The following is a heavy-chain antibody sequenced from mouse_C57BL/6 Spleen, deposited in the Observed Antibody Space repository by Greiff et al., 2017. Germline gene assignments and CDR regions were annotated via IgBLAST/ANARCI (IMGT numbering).Heavy chain of an antibody. Sequence: QVKLQQPGAELVMPGASVKLSCKASGYTFTSYWMHWVKQRPGQGLEWIGEIDPSDSYTNYNQKFKGKSTLTVDKSSSTAYMQLSSLTSEDSAVYYFARWKDGYYFDFWGQGTTLTVSS. CDR1: GYTFTSYW. J-gene: IGHJ2*01. D-gene: IGHD2-3*01. CDR2: IDPSDSYT. V-gene: IGHV1-69*01. CDR3: ARWKDGYYFDF.